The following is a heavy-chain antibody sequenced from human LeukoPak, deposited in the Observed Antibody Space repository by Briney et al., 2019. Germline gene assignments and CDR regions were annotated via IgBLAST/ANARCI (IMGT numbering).Heavy chain of an antibody. J-gene: IGHJ3*02. Sequence: PGGSLRLSCTASGFTFSDYYMSWIRQAPGKGLEWVSIIYRVGSTFYADSVEGRFTISRDNSKNTLFLQMNSLRAEDTAVYYCATRIAADLWAFDIWGQGTMVTVSS. V-gene: IGHV3-66*01. CDR2: IYRVGST. CDR3: ATRIAADLWAFDI. CDR1: GFTFSDYY. D-gene: IGHD6-25*01.